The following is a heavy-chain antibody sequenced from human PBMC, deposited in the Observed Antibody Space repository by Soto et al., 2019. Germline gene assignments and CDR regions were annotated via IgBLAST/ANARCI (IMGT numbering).Heavy chain of an antibody. Sequence: GSLRLSLAAAGFTFSSYSMNWVRQAPGKGLEWVSSISSSSSYIYYADSVKGRFTISRDNAKNSLYLQMNRLRAEDTAVYYCARGLRVTRGRRWFDPWGQGTLVTVSS. CDR2: ISSSSSYI. V-gene: IGHV3-21*01. D-gene: IGHD4-17*01. CDR1: GFTFSSYS. J-gene: IGHJ5*02. CDR3: ARGLRVTRGRRWFDP.